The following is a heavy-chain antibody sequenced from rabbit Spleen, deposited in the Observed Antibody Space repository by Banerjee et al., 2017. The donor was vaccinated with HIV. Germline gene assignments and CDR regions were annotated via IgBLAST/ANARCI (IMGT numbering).Heavy chain of an antibody. V-gene: IGHV1S43*01. D-gene: IGHD4-1*01. J-gene: IGHJ3*01. CDR3: ARAIVPWLGLTRLDL. CDR2: IYAAKGST. CDR1: GIDFTNYY. Sequence: QSLEESGGGLVQPGGSLTLSCKASGIDFTNYYITWVRQAPGKGLEWIGIIYAAKGSTDYASWVDGRFTISSDNAQNTVDLKMTSLTAADTATYFCARAIVPWLGLTRLDLWGPGTLVTVS.